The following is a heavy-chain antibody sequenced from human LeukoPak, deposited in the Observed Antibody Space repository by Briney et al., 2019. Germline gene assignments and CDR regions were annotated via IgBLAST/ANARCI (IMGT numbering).Heavy chain of an antibody. D-gene: IGHD3-22*01. J-gene: IGHJ4*02. CDR1: GGTFSSYA. V-gene: IGHV1-69*05. CDR2: IIPIFGTA. Sequence: ASVKVSCKASGGTFSSYAISWVRQAPGQGLEWMGGIIPIFGTANYAQKFQGRVTITTDESTSTAYVELSSLRSEDTAVYYCARDSRHYYDSSSYYSVDYWGQGTLVTVSS. CDR3: ARDSRHYYDSSSYYSVDY.